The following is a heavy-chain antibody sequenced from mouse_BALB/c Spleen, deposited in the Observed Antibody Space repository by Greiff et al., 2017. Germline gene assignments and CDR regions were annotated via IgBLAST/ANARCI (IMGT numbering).Heavy chain of an antibody. CDR2: ISYSGST. Sequence: ESGPSLVKPSQTLSLTCSVTGDSITSGYWNWIRKFPGNKLEYMGYISYSGSTYYNPSLKSRISITRDTSKNQYYLQLNSVTTEDTATYYCARTYGNYRKDYAMDYWGQGTSVTVSS. V-gene: IGHV3-8*02. CDR3: ARTYGNYRKDYAMDY. CDR1: GDSITSGY. D-gene: IGHD2-10*02. J-gene: IGHJ4*01.